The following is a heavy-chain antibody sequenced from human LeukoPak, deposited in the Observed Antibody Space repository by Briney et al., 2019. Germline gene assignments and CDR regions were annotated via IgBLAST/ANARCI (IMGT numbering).Heavy chain of an antibody. CDR2: IYYSGST. V-gene: IGHV4-31*03. CDR1: GGSISSGGYY. CDR3: ARGSYISSWRFDY. D-gene: IGHD6-13*01. J-gene: IGHJ4*02. Sequence: SETLSLTCTVSGGSISSGGYYWSWIRQHPGKGLEWIGYIYYSGSTYYNPSLKSRVTISVDTSKNQFSLKLSSVTAADTAVYYCARGSYISSWRFDYWGQGTLVTVSS.